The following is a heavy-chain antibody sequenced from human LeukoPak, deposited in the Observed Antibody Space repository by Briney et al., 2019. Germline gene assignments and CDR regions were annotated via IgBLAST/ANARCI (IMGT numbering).Heavy chain of an antibody. CDR1: GYTLTELS. J-gene: IGHJ6*02. D-gene: IGHD1-26*01. CDR2: FDPEDGET. V-gene: IGHV1-24*01. CDR3: ATSGSTAGRYFYAMDV. Sequence: ASVKVSCKVSGYTLTELSMHWVRQAPGKGLEWMGGFDPEDGETIYAQKFQGRVTMTEDTSTDTAYMELSSLKSEDTAVYYCATSGSTAGRYFYAMDVWGQRTTV.